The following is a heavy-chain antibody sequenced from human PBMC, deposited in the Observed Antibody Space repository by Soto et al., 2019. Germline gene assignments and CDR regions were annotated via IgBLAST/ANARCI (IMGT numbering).Heavy chain of an antibody. CDR1: GFTFSSYG. V-gene: IGHV3-30*18. Sequence: GGSLRLSCAASGFTFSSYGMHWVRQAPGKGLEWVAVISYDGSNKYYADSVKGRFNISRDNSKNTLYLQMNSLRAEDTAVYYCAKVGGYDFWSGFYFDYWGQGTLVTVSS. J-gene: IGHJ4*01. CDR3: AKVGGYDFWSGFYFDY. CDR2: ISYDGSNK. D-gene: IGHD3-3*01.